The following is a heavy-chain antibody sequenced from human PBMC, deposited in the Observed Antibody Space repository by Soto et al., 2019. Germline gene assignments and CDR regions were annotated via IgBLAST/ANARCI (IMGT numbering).Heavy chain of an antibody. CDR2: ISGSGGST. J-gene: IGHJ4*02. CDR3: AKALRSPRYYDSSGYE. V-gene: IGHV3-23*01. D-gene: IGHD3-22*01. CDR1: GFTFSSYA. Sequence: PGGSLRLSCAASGFTFSSYAMSWVRQAPGKGLEWVSAISGSGGSTYYADSVKDRFTISRDNSKNTLYLQMNSLRAEDTAVYYCAKALRSPRYYDSSGYEWGQGTLVTVSS.